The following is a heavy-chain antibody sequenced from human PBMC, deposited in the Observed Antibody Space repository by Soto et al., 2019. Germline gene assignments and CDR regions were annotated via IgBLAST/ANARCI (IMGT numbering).Heavy chain of an antibody. Sequence: GASVKVSCKASGFTFTSSAVQWVRQARGQRLEWIGWIVVGSGNTNYAQKLQERVTITRDMSTSTAYMELRSLRSEDTAVYYGAREFPYSYGYNYYYYGMDVWGQGTTVTVSS. J-gene: IGHJ6*02. D-gene: IGHD5-18*01. CDR3: AREFPYSYGYNYYYYGMDV. V-gene: IGHV1-58*01. CDR1: GFTFTSSA. CDR2: IVVGSGNT.